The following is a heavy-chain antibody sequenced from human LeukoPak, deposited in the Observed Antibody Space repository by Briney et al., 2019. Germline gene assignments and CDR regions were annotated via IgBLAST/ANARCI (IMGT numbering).Heavy chain of an antibody. D-gene: IGHD6-13*01. V-gene: IGHV4-61*01. CDR3: ARVGRGSSSWYLFSYGMDV. Sequence: PSETLSLTCTVSGGSVSSGSYYWSWIRQPPGKGLEWIGYIYYSGSTSYNPSLKSRVTISVDTSKNQFSLKLSSVTAADTAVYYCARVGRGSSSWYLFSYGMDVWGQGTTVTVSS. CDR2: IYYSGST. J-gene: IGHJ6*02. CDR1: GGSVSSGSYY.